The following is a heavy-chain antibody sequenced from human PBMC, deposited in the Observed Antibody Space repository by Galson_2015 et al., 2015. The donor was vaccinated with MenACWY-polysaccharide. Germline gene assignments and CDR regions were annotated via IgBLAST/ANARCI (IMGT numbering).Heavy chain of an antibody. CDR2: IGGSGSNT. D-gene: IGHD4-17*01. CDR3: ARARSSTVKYRFDY. J-gene: IGHJ4*02. CDR1: GFTFSNYA. V-gene: IGHV3-23*01. Sequence: SLRLSCAASGFTFSNYAMSWVRQAPGKGLEGVSAIGGSGSNTYYADSVKGRYTISRDTSKNTLFLQMNSLRPEDTAVYYCARARSSTVKYRFDYWGQ.